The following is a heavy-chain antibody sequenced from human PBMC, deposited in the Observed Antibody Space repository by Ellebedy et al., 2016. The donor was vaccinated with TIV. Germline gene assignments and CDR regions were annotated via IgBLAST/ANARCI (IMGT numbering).Heavy chain of an antibody. Sequence: PGGSLRLSCAASGFTVTTNYMNRVRQAPGKGLEWVSVIFSAADGGETHYADSVKGRFTISRDSSKNTLYLQMNSLRAEDTAVYYCARDAAGNGGKLDYWGQGALVTVSS. CDR1: GFTVTTNY. D-gene: IGHD4-23*01. CDR3: ARDAAGNGGKLDY. J-gene: IGHJ4*02. CDR2: IFSAADGGET. V-gene: IGHV3-53*01.